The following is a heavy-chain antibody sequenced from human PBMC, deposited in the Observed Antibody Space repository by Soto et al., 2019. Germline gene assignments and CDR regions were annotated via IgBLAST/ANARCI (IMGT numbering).Heavy chain of an antibody. Sequence: SETLSLTCTVSGGSISSYYWSWIRQPPGKGLEWIGYIYYSGSTNYNPSPKSRVTISVDTSKNQFSLKLSSVTAADTAVYYCARATYYDFWSGYYSLEQQLIYFDYWGQGTLVTVSS. V-gene: IGHV4-59*01. D-gene: IGHD3-3*01. CDR1: GGSISSYY. CDR2: IYYSGST. J-gene: IGHJ4*02. CDR3: ARATYYDFWSGYYSLEQQLIYFDY.